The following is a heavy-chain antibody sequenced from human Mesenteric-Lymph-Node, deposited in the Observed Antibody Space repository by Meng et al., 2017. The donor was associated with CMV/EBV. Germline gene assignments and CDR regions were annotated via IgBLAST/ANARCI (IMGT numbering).Heavy chain of an antibody. V-gene: IGHV3-69-1*01. CDR3: ARTRPYGMDV. CDR1: GFTFSDYY. CDR2: IRSSGII. J-gene: IGHJ6*02. D-gene: IGHD1-1*01. Sequence: GESLKISCAASGFTFSDYYMNWVRQAPGQGLEWVSSIRSSGIIYYADSVKGRFTISRDNAKNSLYLQMNSLRAEDTAVYYCARTRPYGMDVWGQGTTVTVSS.